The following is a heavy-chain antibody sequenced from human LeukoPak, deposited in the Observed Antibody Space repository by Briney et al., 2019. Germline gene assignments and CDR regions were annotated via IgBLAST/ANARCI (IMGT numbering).Heavy chain of an antibody. V-gene: IGHV1-69-2*01. CDR3: ATAVTYGGNLKDAFDI. J-gene: IGHJ3*02. CDR1: GYTFTDYY. CDR2: VDPEDGET. Sequence: ASVKVSCKVSGYTFTDYYMHWVQQAPGKGLEWMGIVDPEDGETIYAEKFQGRVTITADTSTDTAYMELSSLRSEDTAVYYCATAVTYGGNLKDAFDIWGQGTMVTVSS. D-gene: IGHD4-23*01.